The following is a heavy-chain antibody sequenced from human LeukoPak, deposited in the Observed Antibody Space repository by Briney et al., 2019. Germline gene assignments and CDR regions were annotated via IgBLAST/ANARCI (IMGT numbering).Heavy chain of an antibody. V-gene: IGHV1-2*02. J-gene: IGHJ4*02. CDR3: ARVKGSYEAVTG. D-gene: IGHD5-18*01. CDR2: INPNSGGT. CDR1: GYTFTGYY. Sequence: ASVKVSCKASGYTFTGYYMHWVRQAPGQGLEWMGWINPNSGGTNYAQKFQGRVTTTRDTSISTAYMELSRLRSDDTAVYYCARVKGSYEAVTGWGQGTLVTVSS.